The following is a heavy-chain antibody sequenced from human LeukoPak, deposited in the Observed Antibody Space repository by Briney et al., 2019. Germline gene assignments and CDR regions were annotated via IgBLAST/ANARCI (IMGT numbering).Heavy chain of an antibody. CDR3: ASISGAARIDY. CDR1: GGSISSYY. CDR2: IYYSGST. V-gene: IGHV4-59*01. J-gene: IGHJ4*02. D-gene: IGHD4-17*01. Sequence: SETLSLTCTVSGGSISSYYWSWIRQPPGKGLEWIGYIYYSGSTNYNPSLKSRVTISVDTSKNQFSLKLSSVTAADTAVYSCASISGAARIDYWGQGTLVTVSS.